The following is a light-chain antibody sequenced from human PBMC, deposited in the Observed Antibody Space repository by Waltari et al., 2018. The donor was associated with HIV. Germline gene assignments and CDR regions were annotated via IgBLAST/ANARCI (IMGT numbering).Light chain of an antibody. V-gene: IGLV1-47*01. Sequence: QSVLTQAPSASGTPGQRVTISCFGTHPNIGRNCVYWYQQVPGVSPKLLIHRNKQRPSGVPDRFSGSKSVTSASLAISGLRSEDEADYYCAAWDDSLSGLVFGGRTKLTVL. CDR1: HPNIGRNC. J-gene: IGLJ2*01. CDR3: AAWDDSLSGLV. CDR2: RNK.